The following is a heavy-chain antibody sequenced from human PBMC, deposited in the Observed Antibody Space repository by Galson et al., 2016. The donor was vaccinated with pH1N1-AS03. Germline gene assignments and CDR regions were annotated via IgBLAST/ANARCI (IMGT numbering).Heavy chain of an antibody. CDR1: GFTFSDAW. V-gene: IGHV3-15*01. Sequence: SLRLSCAASGFTFSDAWMTWFRQAPGKGLEWVARIKSKSRGGTAEHAVPVKGRFTISRDDSRSTLYLQMNSLKTEDTAVYYCTTDHFNWGQGTLVTVSS. D-gene: IGHD3-3*02. CDR2: IKSKSRGGTA. J-gene: IGHJ4*02. CDR3: TTDHFN.